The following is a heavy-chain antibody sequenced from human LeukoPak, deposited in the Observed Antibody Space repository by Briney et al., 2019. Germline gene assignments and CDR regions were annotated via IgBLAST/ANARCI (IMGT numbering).Heavy chain of an antibody. Sequence: SVKVSCKASGGTFSSYAISWVRQAPGQGLEWMGGIIPIFGTANYAQKFQGRVTITTDESTSTAYMELSSLRSEDTAVYYCARVGGNTVTTISRAFDIWGQGTMVTVPS. J-gene: IGHJ3*02. V-gene: IGHV1-69*05. CDR1: GGTFSSYA. CDR2: IIPIFGTA. CDR3: ARVGGNTVTTISRAFDI. D-gene: IGHD4-17*01.